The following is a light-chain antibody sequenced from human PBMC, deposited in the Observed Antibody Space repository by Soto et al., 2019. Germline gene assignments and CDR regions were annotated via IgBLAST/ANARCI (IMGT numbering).Light chain of an antibody. J-gene: IGLJ1*01. Sequence: QLVLRHPPSVSGAPGQRVTISCTGSSSNIGAGYDVHWYQQFPGTAPKLLIYGNKNLPSGVPDRFSGSKSGTSASLAITGHQADDQADYYCQSHDSGLSGSYVFVTATKLTVL. V-gene: IGLV1-40*01. CDR3: QSHDSGLSGSYV. CDR1: SSNIGAGYD. CDR2: GNK.